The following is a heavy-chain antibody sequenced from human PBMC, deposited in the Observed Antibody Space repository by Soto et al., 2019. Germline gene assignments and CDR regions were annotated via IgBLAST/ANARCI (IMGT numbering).Heavy chain of an antibody. CDR1: GGSISSYY. Sequence: ETLSLTCPVSGGSISSYYWTWFRHPAGKGLEWIGRIYTSGSTNYNPSLESRVTMSVDTSKNHFYLRLRSVTAADTAVYYCARDRGGYNNDAFDIWGQGTMVTV. D-gene: IGHD5-12*01. V-gene: IGHV4-4*07. CDR2: IYTSGST. J-gene: IGHJ3*02. CDR3: ARDRGGYNNDAFDI.